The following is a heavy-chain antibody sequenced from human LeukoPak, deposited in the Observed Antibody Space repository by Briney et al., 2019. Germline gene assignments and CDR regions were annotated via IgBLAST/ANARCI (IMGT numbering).Heavy chain of an antibody. CDR1: GGSISSSSYY. D-gene: IGHD3-9*01. J-gene: IGHJ5*02. Sequence: PSETLSLTCTVSGGSISSSSYYWGWLRQPPGKGLEWIGSIYYSGSTYYNPSLKSRVTISVDTSKNQFSLKLSSVTAADTAVYYCARDRVYFDWPKGWFDPWGQGTLVTVSS. V-gene: IGHV4-39*07. CDR3: ARDRVYFDWPKGWFDP. CDR2: IYYSGST.